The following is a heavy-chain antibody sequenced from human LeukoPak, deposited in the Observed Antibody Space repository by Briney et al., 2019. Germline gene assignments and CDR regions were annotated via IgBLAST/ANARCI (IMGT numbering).Heavy chain of an antibody. J-gene: IGHJ4*02. V-gene: IGHV4-39*07. Sequence: SETLSLTCTVSGGSISSSSYYWGWIRQPPGKGLEWIGSIYYSGSTYYNPSLKSRVTISVDTSKNQFSLKLSSVTAADTAVYYCARDGGGWPDYWGQGTLVTVSS. CDR1: GGSISSSSYY. D-gene: IGHD6-19*01. CDR3: ARDGGGWPDY. CDR2: IYYSGST.